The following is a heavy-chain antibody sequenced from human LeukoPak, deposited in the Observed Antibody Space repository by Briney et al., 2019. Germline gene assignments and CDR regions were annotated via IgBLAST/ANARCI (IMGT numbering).Heavy chain of an antibody. CDR2: IYYSGST. D-gene: IGHD6-13*01. Sequence: SETLSLTCTVSGGSVSSSSYYRGWIRQPPGKGLEWIGSIYYSGSTYYNPSLKSRVTISVDTSKNQFSLKLSSVTAADTAVYYCARAPDSSSSWLLFDYWGQGTLVTVSS. CDR3: ARAPDSSSSWLLFDY. V-gene: IGHV4-39*07. CDR1: GGSVSSSSYY. J-gene: IGHJ4*02.